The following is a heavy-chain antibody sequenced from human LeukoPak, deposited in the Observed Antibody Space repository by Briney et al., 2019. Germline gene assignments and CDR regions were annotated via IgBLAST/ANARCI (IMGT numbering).Heavy chain of an antibody. J-gene: IGHJ4*02. CDR1: GFTFNTHS. Sequence: GGSLRLSCAASGFTFNTHSINWFRQAPGKGLEWVSSISSSSSYIFYADSMKGRFTISRDNAKNSLYLQMNSLRAEDTAVYYCARDVSYSGDFNYWGQGALVTVSS. D-gene: IGHD4-17*01. CDR2: ISSSSSYI. CDR3: ARDVSYSGDFNY. V-gene: IGHV3-21*01.